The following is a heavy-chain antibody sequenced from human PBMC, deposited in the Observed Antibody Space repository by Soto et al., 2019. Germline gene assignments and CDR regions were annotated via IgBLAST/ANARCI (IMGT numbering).Heavy chain of an antibody. CDR1: GFTFSSYA. D-gene: IGHD2-15*01. J-gene: IGHJ4*02. CDR3: AKDLRNIVVVVAATKGERPYDY. Sequence: GGSLRLSCAASGFTFSSYAMSWVRQAPGKGLEWVSAISGSGGSTYYADSVKGRFTISRDNSKNTLYLQMNSLRAEDTAVYYCAKDLRNIVVVVAATKGERPYDYWGQGTLVTVSS. V-gene: IGHV3-23*01. CDR2: ISGSGGST.